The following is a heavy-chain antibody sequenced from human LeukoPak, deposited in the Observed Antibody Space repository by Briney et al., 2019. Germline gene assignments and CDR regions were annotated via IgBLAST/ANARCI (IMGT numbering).Heavy chain of an antibody. CDR3: ASRDCSSTSCHEGYNWFDP. Sequence: SETLSLTCAVYGGSFSGYYWSWIRQPPGKGLEWIGEINHSGSTNYNPSLKSRVTISVDTSKNQFSLKLASVTAADTAAYYCASRDCSSTSCHEGYNWFDPWGQGILVSVSS. CDR1: GGSFSGYY. V-gene: IGHV4-34*01. J-gene: IGHJ5*02. CDR2: INHSGST. D-gene: IGHD2-2*01.